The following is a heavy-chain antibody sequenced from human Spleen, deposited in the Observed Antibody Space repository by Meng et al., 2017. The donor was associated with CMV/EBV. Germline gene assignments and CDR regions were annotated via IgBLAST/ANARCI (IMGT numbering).Heavy chain of an antibody. J-gene: IGHJ5*02. CDR2: ISTYNGNT. CDR1: GYTFTSYG. CDR3: ARKVSGFFNWFDP. D-gene: IGHD1-26*01. Sequence: ASVKVSCKASGYTFTSYGISWVRQAPGQGLEWMGWISTYNGNTNYAQKFQGRVTMTRDTSKNTAYMELNSLISEDTAVYYCARKVSGFFNWFDPWGQGTLVTVSS. V-gene: IGHV1-18*01.